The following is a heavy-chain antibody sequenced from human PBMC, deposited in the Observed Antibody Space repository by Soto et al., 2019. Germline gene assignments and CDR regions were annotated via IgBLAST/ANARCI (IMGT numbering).Heavy chain of an antibody. CDR2: IYWDDDK. J-gene: IGHJ4*02. V-gene: IGHV2-5*02. CDR1: GFSLSTSGVS. Sequence: ESGPTLVNPTQTLTLNCPFSGFSLSTSGVSVGWIRQPPGKALEWLALIYWDDDKRYSPSLKSRLTITKDTSKNQVVLTMTNMDPVDTAIYYCAHSWDDVVVTAAFDYWGQGTLVTVSS. CDR3: AHSWDDVVVTAAFDY. D-gene: IGHD2-21*02.